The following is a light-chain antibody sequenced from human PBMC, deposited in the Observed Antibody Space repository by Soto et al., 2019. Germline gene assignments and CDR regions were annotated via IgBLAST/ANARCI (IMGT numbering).Light chain of an antibody. J-gene: IGLJ3*02. V-gene: IGLV4-69*01. Sequence: QLVLTQSPSASASLGASVKLTCTLSSGHSSYAITWHQQQPEKGPRYLMYLNSDGSHLKGDGIPDRFSGSSSGAERYLTISSLHSEDEADYYCLTWGTGIGVFGGGTKVTVL. CDR3: LTWGTGIGV. CDR1: SGHSSYA. CDR2: LNSDGSH.